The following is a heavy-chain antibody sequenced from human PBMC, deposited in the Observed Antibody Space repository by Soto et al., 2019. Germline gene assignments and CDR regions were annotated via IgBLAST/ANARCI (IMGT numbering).Heavy chain of an antibody. Sequence: GASVKVSCKASGYTFTSYDINWVRQATGQGLEWMGWMNPNSGNTGYAQKFQGRVTMTRNTSISTAYMELSSLRSEDTAVYYCARGGLAEDYYDSSGYPGYWGQGTLVTVSS. V-gene: IGHV1-8*01. CDR1: GYTFTSYD. D-gene: IGHD3-22*01. J-gene: IGHJ4*02. CDR3: ARGGLAEDYYDSSGYPGY. CDR2: MNPNSGNT.